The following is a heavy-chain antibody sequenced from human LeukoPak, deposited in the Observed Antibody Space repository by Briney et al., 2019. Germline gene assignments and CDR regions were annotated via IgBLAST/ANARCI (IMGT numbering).Heavy chain of an antibody. CDR3: ARDGKAATDAFDI. CDR1: GGTFSSYA. D-gene: IGHD2-15*01. J-gene: IGHJ3*02. Sequence: SVKVSCKASGGTFSSYAMSWVRQAPGQGLEWMGGIIPIFGTANYAQKFQGRVTITADESTSTAYMELSSLRSEDTAVYYCARDGKAATDAFDIWGQGTMVTVSS. V-gene: IGHV1-69*13. CDR2: IIPIFGTA.